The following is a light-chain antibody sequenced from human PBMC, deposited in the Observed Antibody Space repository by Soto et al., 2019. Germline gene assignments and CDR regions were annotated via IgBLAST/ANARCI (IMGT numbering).Light chain of an antibody. CDR1: SSNIGNNA. CDR3: AAWDDSLKGYV. Sequence: QSVLTQPPSVSEAPRQRVTISCSGSSSNIGNNAVNWYQQLPGKAPKLLIYYDDLLTSGVSDRFSGSKSGTSASLAISGLQSEDEADYYCAAWDDSLKGYVFGTGTKVTVL. CDR2: YDD. V-gene: IGLV1-36*01. J-gene: IGLJ1*01.